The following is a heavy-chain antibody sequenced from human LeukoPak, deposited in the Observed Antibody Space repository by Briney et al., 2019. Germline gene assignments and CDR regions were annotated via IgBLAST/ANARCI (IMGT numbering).Heavy chain of an antibody. D-gene: IGHD5-18*01. CDR3: AKQYSFGCFDY. V-gene: IGHV3-30-3*02. CDR2: ISYDGSNK. CDR1: GFTFSSYA. Sequence: PGRSLRLSCAASGFTFSSYAMHWVRQAPGKGLEWVAVISYDGSNKYYADSVKGRFTISRDNSKNTLYLQMNSLRAEDTAVYYCAKQYSFGCFDYWGQGTLVTVSS. J-gene: IGHJ4*02.